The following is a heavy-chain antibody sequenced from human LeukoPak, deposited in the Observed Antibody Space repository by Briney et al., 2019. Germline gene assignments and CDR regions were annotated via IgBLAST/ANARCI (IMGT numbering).Heavy chain of an antibody. V-gene: IGHV3-23*01. CDR1: GFTFSSYA. Sequence: GALRLSCAASGFTFSSYAMSWVRQAPGKGLEWVSAISGSGGSTYYADSVKGRFTISRDNSKNTLYLQMNSLRAEDTAVYYCTKARSSSWYYYDYWGQGTLVTVSS. J-gene: IGHJ4*02. D-gene: IGHD6-13*01. CDR3: TKARSSSWYYYDY. CDR2: ISGSGGST.